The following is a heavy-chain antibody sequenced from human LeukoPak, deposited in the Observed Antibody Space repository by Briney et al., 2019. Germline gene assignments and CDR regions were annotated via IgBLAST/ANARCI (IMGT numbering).Heavy chain of an antibody. Sequence: PSETLSLTCTVSGGSLSSSSYYWGWIRQPPGKGLEWVGNIYYTGSSYYKPSLKSRVTISADTSKNQFSLKLRSVTAADTAVYYCARSDDDGVLFAFDIWGQGTMVTVSS. CDR2: IYYTGSS. CDR1: GGSLSSSSYY. CDR3: ARSDDDGVLFAFDI. J-gene: IGHJ3*02. V-gene: IGHV4-39*07. D-gene: IGHD3-16*01.